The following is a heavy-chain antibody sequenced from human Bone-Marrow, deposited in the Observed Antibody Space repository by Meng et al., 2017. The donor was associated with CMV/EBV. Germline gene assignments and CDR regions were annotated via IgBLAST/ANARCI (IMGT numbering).Heavy chain of an antibody. Sequence: SVMVSCKVSGGTFSSYAISWVRQAPGQGLEWMGGIIPIFGTANYAQKFQGRVTITTDESTSTAYMELSSLRSEDTAVYYCARDTLSYCSSTSCYLSNWGQGTLVTVSS. CDR3: ARDTLSYCSSTSCYLSN. D-gene: IGHD2-2*01. CDR1: GGTFSSYA. V-gene: IGHV1-69*05. J-gene: IGHJ4*02. CDR2: IIPIFGTA.